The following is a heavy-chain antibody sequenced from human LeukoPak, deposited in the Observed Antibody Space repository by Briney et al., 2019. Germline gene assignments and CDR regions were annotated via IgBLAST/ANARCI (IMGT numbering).Heavy chain of an antibody. CDR1: VFPLRRYA. CDR2: ISGSGGRI. D-gene: IGHD2-2*01. Sequence: GGSLRLSCTASVFPLRRYAMPWVRQAPGKGLEWVSGISGSGGRIYYADSVKGRFAISRDNSKNTLYLEMNSLRGEDTALYYGAKDGRAVPTASLYFDYWGQGTLVTVSS. J-gene: IGHJ4*02. V-gene: IGHV3-23*01. CDR3: AKDGRAVPTASLYFDY.